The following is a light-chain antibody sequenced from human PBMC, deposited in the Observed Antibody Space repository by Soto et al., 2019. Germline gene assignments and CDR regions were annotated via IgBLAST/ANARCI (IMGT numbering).Light chain of an antibody. CDR2: DAS. J-gene: IGKJ4*01. CDR1: QDISNY. V-gene: IGKV1-33*01. Sequence: DIQMTQSPSSLSASVGDRVTITCQASQDISNYLNWYQRKPGKAPKLLIYDASNLETGVPSRFSGSGSGTDFTFTISRLQPEDIATYYCQQYDNLPLTFGGGTKVDIK. CDR3: QQYDNLPLT.